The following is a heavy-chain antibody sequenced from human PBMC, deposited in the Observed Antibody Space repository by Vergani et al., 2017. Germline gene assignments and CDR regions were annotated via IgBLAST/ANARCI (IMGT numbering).Heavy chain of an antibody. D-gene: IGHD5-24*01. CDR1: GFTFIMHA. V-gene: IGHV3-48*01. Sequence: EVQLLESGGDLVQPGGSLRLSCAASGFTFIMHAMSWVRQAPGKGLEWVSYICNSGNTIEYADSVKGRFSISRDNAKSSLFLQMDSLRAEDTAVYYCARDHRDYNNYPGTFDIWGQGSMVTVSS. CDR3: ARDHRDYNNYPGTFDI. J-gene: IGHJ3*02. CDR2: ICNSGNTI.